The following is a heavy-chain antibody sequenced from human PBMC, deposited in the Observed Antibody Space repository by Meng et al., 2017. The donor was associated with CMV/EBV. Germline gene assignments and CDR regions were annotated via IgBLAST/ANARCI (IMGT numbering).Heavy chain of an antibody. CDR3: ARDVGGRGYSAD. J-gene: IGHJ4*02. Sequence: GESLKISCAASGFTFSSYGMHWVRQAPGKGLEWVAFIRYDGSNKYYADSVKGRFTISRDNSKNTLYLQMNSLRAEDTAVYYCARDVGGRGYSADWGQGTLVTVSS. V-gene: IGHV3-30*02. D-gene: IGHD5-12*01. CDR1: GFTFSSYG. CDR2: IRYDGSNK.